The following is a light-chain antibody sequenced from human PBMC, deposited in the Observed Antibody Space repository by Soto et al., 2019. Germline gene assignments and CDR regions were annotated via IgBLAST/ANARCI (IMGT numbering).Light chain of an antibody. CDR2: EVS. V-gene: IGLV2-14*01. J-gene: IGLJ1*01. CDR3: SSYTSSSTLDV. Sequence: QSALTQPASVSGSPGQSITISCTGTSSDVGDYNYVSWYQQHPGKAPKLMIYEVSNRPSGVFNRFSGSKSGNTASLTISGLQAEDEADYYCSSYTSSSTLDVFGTGTKLTVL. CDR1: SSDVGDYNY.